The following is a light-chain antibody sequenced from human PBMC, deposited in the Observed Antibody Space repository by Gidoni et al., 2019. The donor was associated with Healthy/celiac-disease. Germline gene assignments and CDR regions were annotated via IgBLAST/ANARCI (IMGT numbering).Light chain of an antibody. V-gene: IGKV3-15*01. CDR2: GAS. Sequence: DIVMTQSPATLSVSPGERATLSCRASQRVSSNLAWYQQKPGQAPMLLIYGASTRATGIPARCSGSGSGTEFTLTISSLQSEDFAVYYCQQYNNWPLYTFGQGTKLEIK. J-gene: IGKJ2*01. CDR1: QRVSSN. CDR3: QQYNNWPLYT.